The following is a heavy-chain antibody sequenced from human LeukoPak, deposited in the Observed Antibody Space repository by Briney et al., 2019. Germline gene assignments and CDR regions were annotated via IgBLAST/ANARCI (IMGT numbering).Heavy chain of an antibody. D-gene: IGHD2-15*01. Sequence: LPGGSLRLSCAASGFTFSSYAMHWVRQAPGKGLERVAVISYDGSNKYYADSVKGRFTISRDNSKNTLYLQMNSLRAEDTAVYYCARDVVDRQFDYWGQGTLVTVSS. CDR3: ARDVVDRQFDY. V-gene: IGHV3-30*04. CDR2: ISYDGSNK. J-gene: IGHJ4*02. CDR1: GFTFSSYA.